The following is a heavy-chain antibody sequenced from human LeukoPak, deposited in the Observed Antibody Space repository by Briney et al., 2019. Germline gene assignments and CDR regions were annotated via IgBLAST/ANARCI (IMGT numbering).Heavy chain of an antibody. D-gene: IGHD5-24*01. J-gene: IGHJ4*02. CDR2: MSTSGAHI. Sequence: GGSLRLSCAASGFNIVGYSLSWVRQAPGKGLEWVSTMSTSGAHIAYADSVTGRFTISRDNSKNTLYLQMNSLRAEDTAVYYCAKGRWLQFSYFDYWGQGTLVTVSS. CDR3: AKGRWLQFSYFDY. V-gene: IGHV3-23*01. CDR1: GFNIVGYS.